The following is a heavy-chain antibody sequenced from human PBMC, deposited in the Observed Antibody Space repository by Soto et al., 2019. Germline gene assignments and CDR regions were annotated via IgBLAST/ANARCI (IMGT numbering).Heavy chain of an antibody. CDR2: ISGSGGST. J-gene: IGHJ3*02. D-gene: IGHD5-18*01. Sequence: GGSLRLSCAASGFTFSSYAMSWVRQAPGKGLEWVSAISGSGGSTYYADSVKGRFTISRDNSKNTLYLQMNSLRAEDTAVYYCAKEGREQLWLPGAFDIWGQGTMVTVSS. CDR3: AKEGREQLWLPGAFDI. CDR1: GFTFSSYA. V-gene: IGHV3-23*01.